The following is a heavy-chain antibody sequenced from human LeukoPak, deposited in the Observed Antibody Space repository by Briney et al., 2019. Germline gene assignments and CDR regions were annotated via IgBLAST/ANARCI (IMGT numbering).Heavy chain of an antibody. CDR1: GGSISSSRCY. CDR3: ARGHYDSSGRFFDY. J-gene: IGHJ4*02. D-gene: IGHD3-22*01. Sequence: PSETLSLTCTVSGGSISSSRCYWGWIRQPPGKGLEWIGSMYYSGSTYYNPSLKSRVTISVDTSKNQFSLKLSSVTAADTAVYCCARGHYDSSGRFFDYWGQGTLVTVSS. V-gene: IGHV4-39*07. CDR2: MYYSGST.